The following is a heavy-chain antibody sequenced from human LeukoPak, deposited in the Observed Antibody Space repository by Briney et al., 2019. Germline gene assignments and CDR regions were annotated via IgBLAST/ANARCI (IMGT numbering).Heavy chain of an antibody. J-gene: IGHJ5*02. V-gene: IGHV1-69*13. Sequence: PSVNLSCTASGGTLSSYAISWVRHAPGRGLEWMGGIIPIFGTANYAQKFQGRGTITADESTSTAYMELRSLRSEDTDVYYCARGPAVTNWFNPWGQGTLVTVSS. CDR3: ARGPAVTNWFNP. CDR2: IIPIFGTA. D-gene: IGHD4-23*01. CDR1: GGTLSSYA.